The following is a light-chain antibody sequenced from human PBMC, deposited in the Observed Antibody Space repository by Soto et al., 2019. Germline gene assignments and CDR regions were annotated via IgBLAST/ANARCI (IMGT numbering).Light chain of an antibody. CDR1: QGISTY. CDR2: DAS. J-gene: IGKJ2*01. Sequence: DIQMTQSPSSLSASVGDRVTITCRASQGISTYFVWYQQRQGRAPKLLIYDASSLLSWVPSRFRGSGSGTHFTLTISSLQPEDVATYYCQHSYRTPYTFGQGTKLETK. CDR3: QHSYRTPYT. V-gene: IGKV1-39*01.